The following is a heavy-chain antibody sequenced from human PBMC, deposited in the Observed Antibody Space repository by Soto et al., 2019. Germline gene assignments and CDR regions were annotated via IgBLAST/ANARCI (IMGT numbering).Heavy chain of an antibody. CDR2: IGTDGNT. Sequence: GGSLRLSCAASGFTFNSYAMNWVRQAPGKGLAWVSAIGTDGNTYYANSVKGRFTISRDNSRTALYLQMNSPRVEDTALYYCVRKYPGTRPFDYWGQGTLVTVSS. CDR1: GFTFNSYA. J-gene: IGHJ4*01. V-gene: IGHV3-23*01. CDR3: VRKYPGTRPFDY. D-gene: IGHD2-2*01.